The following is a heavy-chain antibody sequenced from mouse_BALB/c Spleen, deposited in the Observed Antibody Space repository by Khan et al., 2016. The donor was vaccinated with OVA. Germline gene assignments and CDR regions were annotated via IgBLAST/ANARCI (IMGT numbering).Heavy chain of an antibody. J-gene: IGHJ4*01. V-gene: IGHV2-3*01. Sequence: QVQLKESGPGLVAPSQSLSITCTVSGFSLTSYGVSWVRQPPGKGLEWLGVIWGDGNTNFHSALRSRLSISKDHSKSQVFLKLNSLQTDDAATCDCSKDRGYYAVDYWGQGTSVTVSS. CDR2: IWGDGNT. CDR3: SKDRGYYAVDY. CDR1: GFSLTSYG.